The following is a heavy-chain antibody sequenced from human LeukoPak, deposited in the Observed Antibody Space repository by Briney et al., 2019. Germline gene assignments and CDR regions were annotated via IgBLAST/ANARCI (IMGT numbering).Heavy chain of an antibody. CDR3: AKGYYYDSSGYYYGAFDI. J-gene: IGHJ3*02. V-gene: IGHV3-23*01. CDR2: ISGSGGST. Sequence: GGSLRLSCAASGFTFSSYAMSWVRQAPGKGLEWVSAISGSGGSTYYADSVKGRFTISRDNSKNTLYLQMNSLRAEDTAVYYCAKGYYYDSSGYYYGAFDIWGQGTMVTVSS. D-gene: IGHD3-22*01. CDR1: GFTFSSYA.